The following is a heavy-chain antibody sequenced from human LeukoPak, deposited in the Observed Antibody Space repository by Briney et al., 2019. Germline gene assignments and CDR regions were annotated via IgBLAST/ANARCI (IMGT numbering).Heavy chain of an antibody. CDR3: ARHPPATGDDY. Sequence: SETLSLTCTVSGGSISSYYWSWIRQPPGKGLEWIGYIYYSGSTNYNPSLKSRVTISVDTFKNQFSLKLSSVTAADTAVYYCARHPPATGDDYWGQGTLVTVSS. V-gene: IGHV4-59*08. D-gene: IGHD7-27*01. CDR2: IYYSGST. CDR1: GGSISSYY. J-gene: IGHJ4*02.